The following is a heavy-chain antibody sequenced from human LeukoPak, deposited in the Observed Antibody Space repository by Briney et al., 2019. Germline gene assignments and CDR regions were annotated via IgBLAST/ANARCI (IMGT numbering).Heavy chain of an antibody. Sequence: ASVTVSCKASGYTSTSYGISWVRQAPGQGLEWMGWISAYNGNTNYAQKLQGRVTMTTDTSTSTAYMELRSLRSDDTAVYYCAREGAIAARPNYYYYYMDVWGKGTTVTVSS. J-gene: IGHJ6*03. V-gene: IGHV1-18*01. D-gene: IGHD6-6*01. CDR1: GYTSTSYG. CDR2: ISAYNGNT. CDR3: AREGAIAARPNYYYYYMDV.